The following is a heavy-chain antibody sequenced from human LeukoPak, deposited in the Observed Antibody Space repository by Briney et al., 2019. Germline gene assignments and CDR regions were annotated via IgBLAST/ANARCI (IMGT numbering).Heavy chain of an antibody. CDR2: ISSSSSTI. J-gene: IGHJ3*02. CDR1: GFTFSSYS. V-gene: IGHV3-48*01. CDR3: ARVGYSSSWHSGSAFDI. Sequence: GGSLRLSCAASGFTFSSYSMNWVRQAPGKGLEWVSYISSSSSTIYYADSVKGRFTISRDNAKNSLYLQIDSLRAEDTAIYYCARVGYSSSWHSGSAFDIWGQGTMVTVSS. D-gene: IGHD6-13*01.